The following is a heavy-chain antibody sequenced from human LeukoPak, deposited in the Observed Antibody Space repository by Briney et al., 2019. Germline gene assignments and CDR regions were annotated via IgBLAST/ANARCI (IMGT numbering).Heavy chain of an antibody. J-gene: IGHJ4*02. CDR3: ARDRGNYYDSSGYVY. CDR2: IGSSGSTK. V-gene: IGHV3-48*01. CDR1: GFTFSNYT. Sequence: GGSLSLSVPASGFTFSNYTINWVRQPPGKGLDWVSNIGSSGSTKYYADSVKGRFAISRDNAKNSLYLQMNSLRAEDTAVYYCARDRGNYYDSSGYVYWGQGTLVTVSS. D-gene: IGHD3-22*01.